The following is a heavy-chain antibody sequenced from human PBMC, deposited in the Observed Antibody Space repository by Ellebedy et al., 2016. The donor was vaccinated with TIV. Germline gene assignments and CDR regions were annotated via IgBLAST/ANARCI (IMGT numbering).Heavy chain of an antibody. J-gene: IGHJ4*02. CDR3: ATQLWNSEF. Sequence: GESLKISCEASGSTFRSYGMSWVRQAPGKGLEWVSSISTTDGTHYADSVKGRFTIPRDNPKNTLYLQMNSLRVEDTAVYYCATQLWNSEFWGQGTLVIVSS. CDR2: ISTTDGT. CDR1: GSTFRSYG. D-gene: IGHD5-18*01. V-gene: IGHV3-23*01.